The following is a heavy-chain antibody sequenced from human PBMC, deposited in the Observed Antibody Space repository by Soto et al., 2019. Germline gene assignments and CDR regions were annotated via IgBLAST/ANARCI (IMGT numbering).Heavy chain of an antibody. V-gene: IGHV5-51*01. CDR1: GYSFTSYW. J-gene: IGHJ6*02. D-gene: IGHD2-2*02. Sequence: GESLKISCKGSGYSFTSYWIGWVRQMPGKGLEWMGIIYPGDSDTRYSPSFQGRVTISADKSISTAYLQWSSLKASDTAMYYCARLSGCSSTSCYTNMDVWGQGTTVTVSS. CDR2: IYPGDSDT. CDR3: ARLSGCSSTSCYTNMDV.